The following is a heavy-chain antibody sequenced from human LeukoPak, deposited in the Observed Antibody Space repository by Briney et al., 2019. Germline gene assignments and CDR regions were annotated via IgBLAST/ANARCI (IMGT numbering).Heavy chain of an antibody. CDR1: GGSISSYY. CDR3: ARGRYNDYGFDY. D-gene: IGHD4-17*01. J-gene: IGHJ4*02. Sequence: SETLSLTCTVSGGSISSYYWSWIRQPPGKGLEWIGYIYYSGSTNYNPSFKSRVTMSVDTSKNQFSLKLNSMTAADTAVYFCARGRYNDYGFDYWGQGTLVTVSS. CDR2: IYYSGST. V-gene: IGHV4-59*01.